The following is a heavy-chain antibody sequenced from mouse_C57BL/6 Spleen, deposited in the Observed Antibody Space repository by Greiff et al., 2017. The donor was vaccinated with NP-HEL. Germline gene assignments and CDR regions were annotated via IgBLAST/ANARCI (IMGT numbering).Heavy chain of an antibody. D-gene: IGHD1-1*01. CDR3: ARGGDYYGSSYDYFDY. V-gene: IGHV5-4*01. J-gene: IGHJ2*01. CDR2: ISDGGSYT. CDR1: GFTFSSYA. Sequence: EVQLQESGGGLVKPGGSLKLSCAASGFTFSSYAMSWVRQTPEKRLEWVATISDGGSYTYYPDNVKGRFTISRDNAKNNLYLQMSHLKSEDTAMYYCARGGDYYGSSYDYFDYWGQGTTLTVSS.